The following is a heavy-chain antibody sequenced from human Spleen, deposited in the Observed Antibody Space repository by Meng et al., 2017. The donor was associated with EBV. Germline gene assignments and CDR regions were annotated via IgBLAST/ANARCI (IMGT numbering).Heavy chain of an antibody. Sequence: EVQLVESGGGLVKPGGSXXLSCEASGFTFSDYGVNWVRQAPGKGLEWVSSISSSGSQTYYADSVQGRFTVSRDNAKNSLYLHMDILRVDDTAVYYCARDRQGSATPRFFTDYDYWGQGTRVTVSS. V-gene: IGHV3-21*01. J-gene: IGHJ4*02. CDR1: GFTFSDYG. CDR2: ISSSGSQT. D-gene: IGHD3-10*01. CDR3: ARDRQGSATPRFFTDYDY.